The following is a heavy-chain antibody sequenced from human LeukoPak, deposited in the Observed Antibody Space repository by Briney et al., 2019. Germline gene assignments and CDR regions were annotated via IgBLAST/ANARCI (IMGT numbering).Heavy chain of an antibody. CDR3: ARDGYYYGSGSPTSTVNWFDP. Sequence: SETLSLTCTVSGGSISSYYWSWIRQPAGKGLEWIGRIYTSGSTNYNPSLKSRVTMSVDTSKNQFSLKLSSVTAADTAVYYCARDGYYYGSGSPTSTVNWFDPWGQGTLVTVSS. CDR2: IYTSGST. CDR1: GGSISSYY. D-gene: IGHD3-10*01. V-gene: IGHV4-4*07. J-gene: IGHJ5*02.